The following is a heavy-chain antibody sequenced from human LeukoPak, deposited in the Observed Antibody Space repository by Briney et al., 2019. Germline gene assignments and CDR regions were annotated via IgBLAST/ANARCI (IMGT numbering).Heavy chain of an antibody. CDR3: ARDQEGFDY. CDR1: GYTFTSNY. CDR2: IYPRDGST. J-gene: IGHJ4*02. Sequence: GASVNVSCKASGYTFTSNYIHWVRQAPGQGLEWMGMIYPRDGSTSYAQKFQGRVTVTRDTSTSTVHMEPSGLRSEDTAVYYCARDQEGFDYWGQGTLVTVSS. V-gene: IGHV1-46*01.